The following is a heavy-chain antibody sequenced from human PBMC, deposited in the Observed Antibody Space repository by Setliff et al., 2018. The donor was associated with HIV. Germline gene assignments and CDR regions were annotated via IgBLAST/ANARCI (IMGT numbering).Heavy chain of an antibody. CDR1: GGSLSSYY. Sequence: SETLSLTCAVYGGSLSSYYWSWIRQPPGKGLEWIGEINHSGSTNYNPSLKSRVTISVDTSKNQFSLKVSSVTAADTAVYYCARERSLITNRRYFDSWGQGTQVTVSS. V-gene: IGHV4-34*01. CDR3: ARERSLITNRRYFDS. CDR2: INHSGST. J-gene: IGHJ4*02. D-gene: IGHD1-1*01.